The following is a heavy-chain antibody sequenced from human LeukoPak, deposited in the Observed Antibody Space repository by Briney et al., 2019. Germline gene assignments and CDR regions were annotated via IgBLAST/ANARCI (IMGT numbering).Heavy chain of an antibody. J-gene: IGHJ6*03. CDR1: GGSISSYY. Sequence: PSETLSLTCTVSGGSISSYYWSWIRQPPGKGLEWIGYINYSGSTDYSPSLKSRVTISVDTSKNQFSLKLSSVTAADTAVYYCARVRVPAAFNYYYMDVWGKGTTVTVSS. CDR2: INYSGST. CDR3: ARVRVPAAFNYYYMDV. D-gene: IGHD2-2*01. V-gene: IGHV4-59*01.